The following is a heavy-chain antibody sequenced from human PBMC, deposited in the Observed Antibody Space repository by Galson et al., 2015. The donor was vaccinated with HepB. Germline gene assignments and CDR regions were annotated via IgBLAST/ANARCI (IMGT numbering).Heavy chain of an antibody. V-gene: IGHV3-7*03. CDR2: IKQDGSEK. J-gene: IGHJ1*01. D-gene: IGHD6-13*01. CDR3: ARDARGQQQLDLGYFQH. Sequence: SLRLSCAASGFTFSSYWMSWVRQAPGKGLEWVANIKQDGSEKYYVDSVKGRFTISRDNAKNSLYLQMNSLRAEDTAVYYCARDARGQQQLDLGYFQHWGQGTLVTVSS. CDR1: GFTFSSYW.